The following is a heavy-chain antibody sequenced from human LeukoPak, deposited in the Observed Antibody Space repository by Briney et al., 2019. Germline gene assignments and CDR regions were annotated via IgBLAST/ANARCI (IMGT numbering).Heavy chain of an antibody. V-gene: IGHV4-30-4*01. D-gene: IGHD6-13*01. CDR2: IYYSGST. CDR3: ARERIAELVDY. CDR1: GGSISSGDYY. J-gene: IGHJ4*02. Sequence: SETLSLTCTVSGGSISSGDYYWRWIRQPPGKGLEWFGYIYYSGSTYYNPSLKSRVTISVDTSKNQFSLKLSSVTAADTAVYYCARERIAELVDYWGQGTLVTVSS.